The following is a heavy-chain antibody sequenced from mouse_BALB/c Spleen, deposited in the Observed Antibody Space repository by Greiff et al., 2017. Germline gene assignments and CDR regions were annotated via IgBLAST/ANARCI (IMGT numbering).Heavy chain of an antibody. Sequence: EGQLQQSGPELVKPGASMKISCKASGYSFTGYTMNWVKQSHGKNLEWIGLINPYNGGTSYNQKFKGKATLTVDKSSSTAYMELLSLTSEDSAVYYCARGHHGNYDYAMDYWGQGTSVTVSS. D-gene: IGHD2-1*01. V-gene: IGHV1-18*01. CDR1: GYSFTGYT. J-gene: IGHJ4*01. CDR3: ARGHHGNYDYAMDY. CDR2: INPYNGGT.